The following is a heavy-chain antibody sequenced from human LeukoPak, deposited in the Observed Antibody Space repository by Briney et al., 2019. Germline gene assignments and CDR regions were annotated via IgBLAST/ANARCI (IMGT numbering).Heavy chain of an antibody. Sequence: GGSLRLSCAASGFTFSTYAMSWVRQAPGKGLEWVSAINGIGGSTYYADSVKGRFTISRDDSKNTLYLQMNSLRAEDTAVYYCAKEWLYNWFDPWGQGTLVTVSS. D-gene: IGHD5-12*01. CDR2: INGIGGST. V-gene: IGHV3-23*01. CDR3: AKEWLYNWFDP. J-gene: IGHJ5*02. CDR1: GFTFSTYA.